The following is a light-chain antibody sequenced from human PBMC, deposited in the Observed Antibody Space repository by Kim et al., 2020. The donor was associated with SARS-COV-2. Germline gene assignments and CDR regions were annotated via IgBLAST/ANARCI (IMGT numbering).Light chain of an antibody. CDR3: QQYYSYPIT. CDR2: AAS. CDR1: QGISSY. Sequence: ASTGDRVTITCRASQGISSYLAWYQQKPGKAPKLLICAASTLQSGVPSRFSGSGSGTDFTLTISCLQSEDFATYYCQQYYSYPITFGQGTRLEIK. J-gene: IGKJ5*01. V-gene: IGKV1-8*01.